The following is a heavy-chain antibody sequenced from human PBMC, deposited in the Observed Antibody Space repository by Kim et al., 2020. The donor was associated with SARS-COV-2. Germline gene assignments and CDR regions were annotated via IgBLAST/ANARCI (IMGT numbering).Heavy chain of an antibody. CDR1: GYTFTSYA. CDR3: ARGACSSTSCYGGYFDY. V-gene: IGHV1-3*02. D-gene: IGHD2-2*01. Sequence: ASVKVSCKASGYTFTSYAMHWVRQAPGQRLEWMGWSNAGNGNTKYSQEFQGRVTITRDTSASTAYMELSSLRSEDMAVYYCARGACSSTSCYGGYFDYWGQGTLVTVSS. CDR2: SNAGNGNT. J-gene: IGHJ4*02.